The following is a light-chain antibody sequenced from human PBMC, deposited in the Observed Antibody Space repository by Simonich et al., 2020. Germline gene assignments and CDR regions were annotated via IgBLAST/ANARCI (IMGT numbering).Light chain of an antibody. CDR1: QSLVYSDGNTY. V-gene: IGKV2D-30*01. J-gene: IGKJ1*01. CDR3: MQGTHWPWT. CDR2: KVS. Sequence: DVVMTQSPLSLPVTLGQPASISCRSSQSLVYSDGNTYLNWFQQRTGQSPRRLIYKVSTWTFGVPDRFSGSGSGTDFTLKISRVEAEDVGVYYCMQGTHWPWTFGQGTKVEIK.